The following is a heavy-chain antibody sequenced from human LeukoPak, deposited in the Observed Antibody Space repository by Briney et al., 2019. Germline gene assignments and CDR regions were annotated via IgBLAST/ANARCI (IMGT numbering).Heavy chain of an antibody. CDR1: GFTFSSYA. Sequence: GGSLRISCAGSGFTFSSYAMSWVRQAPGQGLEWVSVISDSGDYTSYADSVRGRFTISRDNSRNTLYPQMISLRPEDTAVYYCAKDTSIGKYCTNGVCSPSDYWGQGTLVTVSS. CDR3: AKDTSIGKYCTNGVCSPSDY. J-gene: IGHJ4*02. CDR2: ISDSGDYT. D-gene: IGHD2-8*01. V-gene: IGHV3-23*01.